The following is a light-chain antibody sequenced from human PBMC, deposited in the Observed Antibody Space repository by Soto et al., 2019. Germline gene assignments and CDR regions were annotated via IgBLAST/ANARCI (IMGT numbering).Light chain of an antibody. CDR3: CSYAGSSTWV. CDR1: SSDVGSYNL. J-gene: IGLJ3*02. Sequence: SALTQPASVSGSPGQSITISCTGTSSDVGSYNLFSWYQQHPGKAPKLMIYEGSNRPSGVSNRFSGSKSGNTASLTISGLQAEDEADYYCCSYAGSSTWVFGGGTKVTVL. V-gene: IGLV2-23*01. CDR2: EGS.